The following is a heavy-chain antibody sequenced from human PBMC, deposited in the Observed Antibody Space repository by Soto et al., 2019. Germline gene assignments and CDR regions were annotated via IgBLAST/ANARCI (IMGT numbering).Heavy chain of an antibody. Sequence: GGSLRLSCAASGFAFSSYAMTWVRQAPGKGLECVSIITSTGDSTVYAGSVKGRFTMSRDNSKSTLYLQMSSLTDEDTAVYYCARAREPEYSSAIFFDIWGQGALVTVSS. J-gene: IGHJ4*02. CDR1: GFAFSSYA. CDR2: ITSTGDST. CDR3: ARAREPEYSSAIFFDI. D-gene: IGHD5-18*01. V-gene: IGHV3-23*01.